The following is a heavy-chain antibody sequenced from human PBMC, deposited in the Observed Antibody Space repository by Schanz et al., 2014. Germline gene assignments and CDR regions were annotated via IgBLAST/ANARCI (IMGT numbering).Heavy chain of an antibody. Sequence: EVQLVESGGGLVQSGGSLRLSCAASGFSFSNYLMSWVRQAPGKGLEWVSSISSTSTYLYYADSVKGRFTISRDSARNSLYLQMSSLRAEDTAVYYCARGTPFLCDYWGQGTLVTVSS. CDR1: GFSFSNYL. V-gene: IGHV3-21*01. D-gene: IGHD3-16*01. CDR2: ISSTSTYL. CDR3: ARGTPFLCDY. J-gene: IGHJ4*02.